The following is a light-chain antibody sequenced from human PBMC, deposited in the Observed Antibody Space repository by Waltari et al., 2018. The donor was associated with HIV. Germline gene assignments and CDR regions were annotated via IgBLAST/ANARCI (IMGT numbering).Light chain of an antibody. Sequence: QSVLTQPPSVSGAPGQRVTISCTGSSPNIGAGYDVHWYQQLPGTAPKLLIYGNSNRPSGVPYRFSGSKSGTSASLAITGLQAEDEADYYCQSYDSSLSGGGVFGGGTKLTVL. V-gene: IGLV1-40*01. CDR3: QSYDSSLSGGGV. J-gene: IGLJ2*01. CDR2: GNS. CDR1: SPNIGAGYD.